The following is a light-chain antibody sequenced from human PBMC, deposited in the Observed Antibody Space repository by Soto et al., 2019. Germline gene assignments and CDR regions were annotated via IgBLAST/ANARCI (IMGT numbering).Light chain of an antibody. J-gene: IGKJ1*01. V-gene: IGKV3-15*01. Sequence: GMARCPGTLSVSPGERATLSCRASQSVNSNLAWYQQKLGQAPRVLIYGASTRATGIPDRFSGSGSGTEFILTISRLQSADFAVHHCQEYNPWPWTFGQGTKVDIK. CDR1: QSVNSN. CDR3: QEYNPWPWT. CDR2: GAS.